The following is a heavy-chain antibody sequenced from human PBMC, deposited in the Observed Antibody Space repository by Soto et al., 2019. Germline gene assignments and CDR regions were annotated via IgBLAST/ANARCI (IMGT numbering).Heavy chain of an antibody. CDR2: ISRSVSTI. V-gene: IGHV3-48*03. CDR1: GFTFSSYD. J-gene: IGHJ6*02. Sequence: GGSLRLSCAASGFTFSSYDMNWVRQAPGKGLEWVSYISRSVSTIYYADSVKGRFTISRDNAKNSLYLQMNGLRAEDTAVYYCARGSQKGYYYGMDVWGQGTTVTV. CDR3: ARGSQKGYYYGMDV. D-gene: IGHD2-15*01.